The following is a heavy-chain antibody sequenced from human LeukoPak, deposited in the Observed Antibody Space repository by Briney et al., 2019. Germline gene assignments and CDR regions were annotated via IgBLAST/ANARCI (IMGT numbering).Heavy chain of an antibody. Sequence: GGSLRLSCAASGFTFSDYYMTWIRQAPGKGLEWVSYISTSGTYTNYAASVRGRFTISRDNAKNSLYLQMSSLRAEDTAVYYCATSGPPGSVYFDLWGQGTLVTVSS. V-gene: IGHV3-11*06. D-gene: IGHD2-8*01. CDR2: ISTSGTYT. CDR3: ATSGPPGSVYFDL. J-gene: IGHJ5*02. CDR1: GFTFSDYY.